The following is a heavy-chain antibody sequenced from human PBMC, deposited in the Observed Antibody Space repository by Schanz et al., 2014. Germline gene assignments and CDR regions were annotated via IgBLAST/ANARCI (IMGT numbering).Heavy chain of an antibody. CDR3: ARDRRRYCSTASCLHDNWFDP. J-gene: IGHJ5*02. D-gene: IGHD2-2*01. V-gene: IGHV1-18*01. Sequence: GAEVKKPGASVKVSCKASGYTFTSYGISWVRQAPGQGLEWMGWISPYNGNTNYAQKLQGRVTMTADTSTSTAYMELTSLRSEDTAVYYCARDRRRYCSTASCLHDNWFDPWGQGTLVTVSS. CDR2: ISPYNGNT. CDR1: GYTFTSYG.